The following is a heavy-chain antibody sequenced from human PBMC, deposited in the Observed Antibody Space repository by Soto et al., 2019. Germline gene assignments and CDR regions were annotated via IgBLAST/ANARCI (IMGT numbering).Heavy chain of an antibody. Sequence: SGFTFSNYAVTWVRQAPGKGLEWVSTISGSGGSTYYADSVKGRFTISRDNAENSLYLQMNSLRAEDTAVYYCAREPVAGIWFDPWGQGTLVTVSS. CDR3: AREPVAGIWFDP. J-gene: IGHJ5*02. CDR1: GFTFSNYA. D-gene: IGHD6-19*01. CDR2: ISGSGGST. V-gene: IGHV3-23*01.